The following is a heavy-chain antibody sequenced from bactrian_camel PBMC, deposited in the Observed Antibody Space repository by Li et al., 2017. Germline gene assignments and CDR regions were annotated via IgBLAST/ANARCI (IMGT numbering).Heavy chain of an antibody. Sequence: VQLVESGGGTVQTGGSLTLSCVVPNNTSSNLCMGYFRRPDGKERKKVATIDSDGTTMYDDSVKGRFTISQDNTKNSLTLQIHDLKVEDSGTYTCAALWSGGACPKASDANDKNFYLGQGTQVTVS. V-gene: IGHV3S53*01. CDR3: AALWSGGACPKASDANDKNFY. D-gene: IGHD2*01. CDR2: IDSDGTT. CDR1: NNTSSNLC. J-gene: IGHJ4*01.